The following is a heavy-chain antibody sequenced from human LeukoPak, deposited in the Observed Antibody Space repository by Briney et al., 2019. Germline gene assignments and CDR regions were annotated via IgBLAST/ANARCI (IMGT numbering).Heavy chain of an antibody. V-gene: IGHV3-7*01. Sequence: GGSLRLSCAASGFTFSTYWVAWVSHAPGKGLEWVANIKGDEGARHQGDSVKGRFTISSDNAQNPVYLQMSSLRGEDTAVYYCARDVGGSLDYWGQGTLVTVSS. J-gene: IGHJ4*02. CDR1: GFTFSTYW. D-gene: IGHD1-26*01. CDR2: IKGDEGAR. CDR3: ARDVGGSLDY.